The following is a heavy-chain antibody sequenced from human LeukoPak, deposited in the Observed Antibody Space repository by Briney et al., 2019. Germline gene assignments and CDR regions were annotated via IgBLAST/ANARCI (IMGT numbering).Heavy chain of an antibody. CDR1: GFTFSSSA. D-gene: IGHD6-19*01. CDR3: AKDGTFLAVAGTLGDY. V-gene: IGHV3-23*01. J-gene: IGHJ4*02. CDR2: ISGSGGST. Sequence: GGSLRLSCAASGFTFSSSAMNWVRQAPGKGLQWVSAISGSGGSTYYADSVKGRFTISRDNSKNTLYLQMNSLRAEDTAVYYCAKDGTFLAVAGTLGDYWGQGTLVTVSS.